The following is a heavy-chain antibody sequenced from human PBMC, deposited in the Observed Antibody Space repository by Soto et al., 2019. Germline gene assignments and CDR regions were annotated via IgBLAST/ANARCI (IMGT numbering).Heavy chain of an antibody. D-gene: IGHD6-19*01. CDR2: ISYDGSNK. V-gene: IGHV3-30-3*01. J-gene: IGHJ4*02. Sequence: QVQLVESGGGVVQPGRSLRLSCAASGFTFSSYAMHWVRQAPGKGLEWVAVISYDGSNKYYADSVKGRFTISRDNSKNTLYLQMNSLRAEDTAVYYCAKDRLVYSSGWSYFDYWGQGTLVTVSS. CDR3: AKDRLVYSSGWSYFDY. CDR1: GFTFSSYA.